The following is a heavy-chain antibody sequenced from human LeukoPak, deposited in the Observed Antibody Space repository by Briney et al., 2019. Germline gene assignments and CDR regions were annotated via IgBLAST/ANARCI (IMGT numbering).Heavy chain of an antibody. V-gene: IGHV3-23*01. CDR3: ARGVEYSSSPDY. CDR1: GFTFSSYA. Sequence: GGSLRLSCAASGFTFSSYAMKWVRQAPGKGLEWVSAISGSGDNTYYADSVKGRFTISRDNSKNTLYLQMNSLRAEDTAVYYCARGVEYSSSPDYWGQGTLVTVSS. D-gene: IGHD6-13*01. J-gene: IGHJ4*02. CDR2: ISGSGDNT.